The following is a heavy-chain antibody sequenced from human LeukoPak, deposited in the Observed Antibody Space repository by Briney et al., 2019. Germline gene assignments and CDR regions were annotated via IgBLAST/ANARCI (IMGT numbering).Heavy chain of an antibody. CDR1: GFTFSSYV. CDR3: ARGLWGATIPYFDY. Sequence: GGSLRLSCAASGFTFSSYVMYWVRQAPGKGLEYVSAISSNGGSTYYANSVKGRFTISRDNSKNTLYLQMGSLRAEDMAVYYCARGLWGATIPYFDYWGQGTLVTVSS. CDR2: ISSNGGST. V-gene: IGHV3-64*01. J-gene: IGHJ4*02. D-gene: IGHD1-26*01.